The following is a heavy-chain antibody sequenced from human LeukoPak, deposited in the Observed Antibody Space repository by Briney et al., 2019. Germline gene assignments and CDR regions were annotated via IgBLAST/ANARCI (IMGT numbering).Heavy chain of an antibody. D-gene: IGHD2-2*01. J-gene: IGHJ3*01. Sequence: GGSLRLSCAASGFTFSDYALNWVRQAPGKGLEWVAVISYDGSNKYFADSVKGRFTISRDKSKNTVYLQLNSLRAEDTAVYYCAREWDIVVLPSPEKAFDVWGQGTTVTVSS. CDR3: AREWDIVVLPSPEKAFDV. V-gene: IGHV3-30-3*01. CDR1: GFTFSDYA. CDR2: ISYDGSNK.